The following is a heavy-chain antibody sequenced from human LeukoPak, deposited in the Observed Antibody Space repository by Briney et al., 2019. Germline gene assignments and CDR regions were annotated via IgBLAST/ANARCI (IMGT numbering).Heavy chain of an antibody. J-gene: IGHJ4*02. CDR1: GFTFSSYG. Sequence: GGSLRLSCAASGFTFSSYGMSWVRQSPGKGLEWVSAISGSGGSTYYADSVKGRFTISRDNSKNTLYLQMNSLRAEDTAVYYCAQIEKGCFDYWGQGTLVTVSS. CDR3: AQIEKGCFDY. V-gene: IGHV3-23*01. CDR2: ISGSGGST.